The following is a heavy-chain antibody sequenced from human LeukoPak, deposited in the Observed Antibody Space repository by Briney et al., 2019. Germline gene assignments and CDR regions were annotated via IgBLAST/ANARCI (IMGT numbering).Heavy chain of an antibody. CDR1: GFTFSSHD. CDR3: ARVSGAYYRYFDL. Sequence: GGSLRLSCAASGFTFSSHDMHWVRQSTERGLEWVSAIGTAGDPHYPGSVKGRFTISRENAKNMLYLQMNSLRAGDTAMYYCARVSGAYYRYFDLWGRGTLVTVSS. CDR2: IGTAGDP. D-gene: IGHD1-26*01. J-gene: IGHJ2*01. V-gene: IGHV3-13*05.